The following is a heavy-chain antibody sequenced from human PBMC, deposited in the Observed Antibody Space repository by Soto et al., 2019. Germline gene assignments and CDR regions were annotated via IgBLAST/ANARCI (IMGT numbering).Heavy chain of an antibody. Sequence: SGGSLRLSCAASGFTFTTYGMAWVRQAPGKGLEWVSGISTSGGSTYYTDSVKGRFTISRDNTKNTLYLQMNNLRAEDTAVYYCAKGGLYDSGSYYGDGFDMWGQGTMVTVSS. CDR2: ISTSGGST. CDR1: GFTFTTYG. D-gene: IGHD3-10*01. V-gene: IGHV3-23*01. CDR3: AKGGLYDSGSYYGDGFDM. J-gene: IGHJ3*02.